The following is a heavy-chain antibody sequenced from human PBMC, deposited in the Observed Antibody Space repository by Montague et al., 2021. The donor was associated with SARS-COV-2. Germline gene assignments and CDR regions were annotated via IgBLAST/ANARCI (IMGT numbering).Heavy chain of an antibody. CDR2: IYHSGST. CDR3: SRGRSLLWWCPSGFDI. J-gene: IGHJ3*02. D-gene: IGHD2-21*01. V-gene: IGHV4-34*01. Sequence: SETLSLTCAVYGGSFSAHYWSWIRQPPGKGLEWIGEIYHSGSTNYNPSLKSRVTISVDTSKNQFSLKLRSVTAADTAVYYCSRGRSLLWWCPSGFDIWGQGTMVTVSS. CDR1: GGSFSAHY.